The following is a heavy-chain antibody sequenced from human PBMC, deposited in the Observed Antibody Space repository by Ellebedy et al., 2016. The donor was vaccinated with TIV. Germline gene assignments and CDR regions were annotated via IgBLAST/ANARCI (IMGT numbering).Heavy chain of an antibody. D-gene: IGHD1-14*01. Sequence: SETLSLXXGVSGDSISSDYWWTWVRQPPEKGLEWIGEIYHFGTTNYNPSLESRVTISVDKSKNQFSLRLTSMTAADTALYYCARVRRLTTLDSWGQGTLVTVSS. J-gene: IGHJ4*02. CDR3: ARVRRLTTLDS. CDR2: IYHFGTT. V-gene: IGHV4-4*02. CDR1: GDSISSDYW.